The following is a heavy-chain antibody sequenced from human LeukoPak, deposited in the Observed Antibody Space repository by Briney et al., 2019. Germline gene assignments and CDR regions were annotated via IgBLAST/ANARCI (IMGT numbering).Heavy chain of an antibody. V-gene: IGHV1-2*02. D-gene: IGHD6-6*01. CDR2: INPNSGGT. CDR3: ARAIAARRSHFDY. CDR1: GYTFTGYY. J-gene: IGHJ4*02. Sequence: ASVKVSCKASGYTFTGYYMHWVRQAPGQGLEWMGWINPNSGGTNYAQKFQGRVTMTRGTSTSTAYMELSRLRSDDTAVYYCARAIAARRSHFDYWGQGTLVTVSS.